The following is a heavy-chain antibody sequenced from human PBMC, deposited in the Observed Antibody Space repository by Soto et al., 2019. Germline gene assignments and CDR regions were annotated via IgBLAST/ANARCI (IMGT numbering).Heavy chain of an antibody. CDR3: ARNSIAAAGTGWFGP. V-gene: IGHV1-3*01. CDR2: INAGNGNT. J-gene: IGHJ5*02. CDR1: GYTLTSYA. Sequence: ASVKVSCKASGYTLTSYAMHWLRQSPGQRLEWMGWINAGNGNTKYSQKFQGRVTITRDTSASTAYMELSSLRSEDTAVYYCARNSIAAAGTGWFGPWGQGTVVTVTS. D-gene: IGHD6-13*01.